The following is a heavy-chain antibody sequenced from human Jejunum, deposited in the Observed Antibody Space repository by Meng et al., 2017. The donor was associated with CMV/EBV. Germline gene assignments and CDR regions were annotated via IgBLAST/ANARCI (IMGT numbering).Heavy chain of an antibody. Sequence: VSGGSISSYYWSWIRQSPGRGLEWVGYIYYIGSTNYNTSLKRRVTISLDTSKKQFSLKLKSVTAADTAIYYCARAGAWGFGMDVWGQGTTVTVSS. D-gene: IGHD3-16*01. CDR2: IYYIGST. V-gene: IGHV4-59*01. J-gene: IGHJ6*02. CDR3: ARAGAWGFGMDV. CDR1: GGSISSYY.